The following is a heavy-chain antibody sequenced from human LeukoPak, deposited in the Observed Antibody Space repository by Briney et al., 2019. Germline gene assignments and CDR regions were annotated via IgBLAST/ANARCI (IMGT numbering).Heavy chain of an antibody. D-gene: IGHD6-19*01. CDR3: ARPIAVAENWFDP. CDR1: GFTFRSYW. V-gene: IGHV3-7*01. J-gene: IGHJ5*02. CDR2: INQDGSEI. Sequence: PGGSLRLSCVASGFTFRSYWMSWIRQAPGKGLDWVANINQDGSEIYYVDPVKGRFTISRDNAKNSLSLQMNSLRAEDTAVYYCARPIAVAENWFDPWGQGTLVTVSS.